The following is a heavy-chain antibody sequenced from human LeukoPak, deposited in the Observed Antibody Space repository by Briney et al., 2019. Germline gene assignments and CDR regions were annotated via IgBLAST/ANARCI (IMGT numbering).Heavy chain of an antibody. CDR2: INPNSGGT. D-gene: IGHD5-12*01. CDR3: AREDGIVATILGY. Sequence: GASVKVSCKASGYTFTRYYMHWVRQAPGQGLEWMGWINPNSGGTNYAQKFQGRVTMTRDTSISTAYMELSRLRSDDTAVYYCAREDGIVATILGYWGQGTLVTVSS. J-gene: IGHJ4*02. CDR1: GYTFTRYY. V-gene: IGHV1-2*02.